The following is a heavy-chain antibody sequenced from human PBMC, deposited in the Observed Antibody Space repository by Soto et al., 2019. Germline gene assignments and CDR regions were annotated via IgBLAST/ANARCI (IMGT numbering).Heavy chain of an antibody. D-gene: IGHD3-22*01. CDR3: ARSAIDSSGYSRGDHEFDY. CDR1: GGTFSSYA. Sequence: QVQLVQSGAEVKKPGSSVKVSCKASGGTFSSYAISWVRQAPGQGREWMGGIIPIFGTANYAQKFQGRVTITADKSTSTAYMELSSLRSEARAVYCCARSAIDSSGYSRGDHEFDYWGQGTLVTVSS. V-gene: IGHV1-69*06. CDR2: IIPIFGTA. J-gene: IGHJ4*02.